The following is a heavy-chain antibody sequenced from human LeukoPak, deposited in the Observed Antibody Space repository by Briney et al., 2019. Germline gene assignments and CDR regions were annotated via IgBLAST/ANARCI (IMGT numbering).Heavy chain of an antibody. V-gene: IGHV4-61*01. Sequence: PSETLSLTCTVSGASVSSGSYYWTWLRQPPGKGLEWIGYVYYSGTTNYNPSLKSRVTISMDLSKNQFSLKLSSVTAADTAIYYCARDETKPAAGLEYWGQGALVTVSS. CDR3: ARDETKPAAGLEY. CDR1: GASVSSGSYY. J-gene: IGHJ4*02. CDR2: VYYSGTT. D-gene: IGHD6-13*01.